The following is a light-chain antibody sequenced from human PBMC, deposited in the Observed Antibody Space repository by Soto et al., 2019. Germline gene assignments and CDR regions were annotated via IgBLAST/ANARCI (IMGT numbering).Light chain of an antibody. V-gene: IGKV3-11*01. CDR3: QQRSNWPWT. Sequence: EMVLTQSPATLSLSPGERATLSCRASQSVSSYLDWYPQKPGQATRLRIYDASNRDTGIPDRGSGRGSWTDVTLTISSLETEDFAVYYGQQRSNWPWTFGQGTKVDIK. CDR1: QSVSSY. J-gene: IGKJ1*01. CDR2: DAS.